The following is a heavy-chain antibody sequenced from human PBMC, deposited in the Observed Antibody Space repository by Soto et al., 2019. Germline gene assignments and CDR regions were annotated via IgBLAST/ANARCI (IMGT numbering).Heavy chain of an antibody. CDR1: GYSFTSYW. CDR3: AGATASRYYGMDV. V-gene: IGHV5-51*01. D-gene: IGHD1-26*01. J-gene: IGHJ6*02. CDR2: IYPGDSDT. Sequence: PGESLKISCKGSGYSFTSYWIGWVRQMPGKGLEWMGIIYPGDSDTRYSPSFQGQVTISADKSISTAYLQWSSLKASDTAMYYCAGATASRYYGMDVWGQGTTVTVSS.